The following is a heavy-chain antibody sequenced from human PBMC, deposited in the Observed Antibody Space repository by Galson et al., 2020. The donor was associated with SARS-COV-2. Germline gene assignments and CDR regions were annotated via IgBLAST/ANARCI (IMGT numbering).Heavy chain of an antibody. CDR3: ARDSDLPKGSITIFGVVSYYYMDV. CDR2: ISSSSSYI. V-gene: IGHV3-21*01. D-gene: IGHD3-3*01. CDR1: GFTFSSYS. Sequence: GGSLRLSCAATGFTFSSYSMNWVRQAPGKGLEWVSSISSSSSYIYYADSVKGRFTISRDNAKNSLYLQMNSLRAEDTAVYYCARDSDLPKGSITIFGVVSYYYMDVWGKGTTVTVSS. J-gene: IGHJ6*03.